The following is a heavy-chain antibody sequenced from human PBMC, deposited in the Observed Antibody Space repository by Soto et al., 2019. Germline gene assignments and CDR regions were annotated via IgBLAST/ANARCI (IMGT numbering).Heavy chain of an antibody. D-gene: IGHD3-16*01. V-gene: IGHV3-9*01. CDR3: AISQDRGGRTTFIY. CDR1: GFTFDDNA. CDR2: INWKSDI. Sequence: PGGSLRLSCAVSGFTFDDNAMHWVRQAPEKGLEWVSGINWKSDIGYADSVKGRFTISRDNAENSLYLQMNSLRAEDTALYYCAISQDRGGRTTFIYWGKGTHVTVYS. J-gene: IGHJ4*02.